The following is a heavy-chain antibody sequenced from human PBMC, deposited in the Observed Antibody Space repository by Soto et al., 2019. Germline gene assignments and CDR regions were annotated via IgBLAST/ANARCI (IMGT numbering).Heavy chain of an antibody. J-gene: IGHJ6*02. CDR1: GGSISRYY. CDR3: ARDLWGYCGTDCYPLDV. Sequence: SETLSLTCTVSGGSISRYYWSWIRRPPGKGLEWIGYMYNTGSTVYNPPFKSRVTISVDTSKNQFSLKLNSVTAADTAVYYCARDLWGYCGTDCYPLDVWGQGTTVTVS. CDR2: MYNTGST. D-gene: IGHD2-21*02. V-gene: IGHV4-59*01.